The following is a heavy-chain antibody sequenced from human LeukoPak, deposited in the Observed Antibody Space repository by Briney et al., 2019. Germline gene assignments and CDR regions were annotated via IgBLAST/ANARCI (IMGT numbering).Heavy chain of an antibody. CDR1: GYTFSEYF. Sequence: GASVKVSCKTSGYTFSEYFLHWVRQAPGQGLEWMGYIIPHSSETTYAQKFQGRVTMTRDTSISAAYLALSGLRSDDTAIYYCSTEDKYCTTSTCGDFWGQGTLVTVSS. CDR2: IIPHSSET. J-gene: IGHJ4*02. CDR3: STEDKYCTTSTCGDF. D-gene: IGHD2/OR15-2a*01. V-gene: IGHV1-2*02.